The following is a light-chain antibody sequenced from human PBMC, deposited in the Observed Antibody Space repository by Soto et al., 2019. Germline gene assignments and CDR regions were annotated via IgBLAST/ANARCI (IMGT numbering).Light chain of an antibody. J-gene: IGLJ2*01. V-gene: IGLV2-14*03. CDR2: DVT. Sequence: QSALTQPASVSGSPGQSITISCTGTSSDVGRYNYVSWFQQHPGKAPKLMIYDVTYRPSGVSDRFSGSKSGNTASLTISGLQPDDEADYYCSSYTSGSTLFGGGTKLTVL. CDR1: SSDVGRYNY. CDR3: SSYTSGSTL.